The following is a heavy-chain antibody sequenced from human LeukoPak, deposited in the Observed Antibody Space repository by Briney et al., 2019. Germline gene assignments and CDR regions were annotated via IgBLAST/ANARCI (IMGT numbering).Heavy chain of an antibody. J-gene: IGHJ4*02. V-gene: IGHV3-30-3*01. D-gene: IGHD1-7*01. Sequence: GGSLRLSCAASGFTFSSYAMHWVRQAPGKGLEWVAVISYDGSNKYYADSVKGRFTISRDNSKNTLYLQMNSLRAEDTAVYYCARGGYNWNFLDYWGQGTLVTVSS. CDR3: ARGGYNWNFLDY. CDR2: ISYDGSNK. CDR1: GFTFSSYA.